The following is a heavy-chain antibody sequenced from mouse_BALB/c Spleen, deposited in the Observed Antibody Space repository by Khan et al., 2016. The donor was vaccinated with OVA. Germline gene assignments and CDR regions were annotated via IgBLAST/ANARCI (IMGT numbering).Heavy chain of an antibody. V-gene: IGHV3-2*02. CDR1: GYSITSDYA. J-gene: IGHJ3*01. D-gene: IGHD2-3*01. Sequence: EVKLLESGPGLVKPSHSLSLTCTFTGYSITSDYAWNWIRQFPGNKLEWMGYISYSGRTSYTPSLKNRIYVIRNTSKNQFFLQLNSVTTEDTATYDCAMERTYWGQGTLVTVSA. CDR3: AMERTY. CDR2: ISYSGRT.